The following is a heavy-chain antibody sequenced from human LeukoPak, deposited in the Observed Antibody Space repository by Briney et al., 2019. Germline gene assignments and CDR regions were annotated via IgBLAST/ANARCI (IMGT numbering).Heavy chain of an antibody. D-gene: IGHD5-12*01. CDR3: ARVATILPQWSHAFDI. CDR2: INPNSGGT. J-gene: IGHJ3*02. Sequence: ASVKVSCKASGYTFTDYYMHWVRQAPGQGLEWMGWINPNSGGTNYAQKFQGRVTMTRDTSISTAYMELSRLTSDDTAVYYCARVATILPQWSHAFDIWGQGTMVTVSS. V-gene: IGHV1-2*02. CDR1: GYTFTDYY.